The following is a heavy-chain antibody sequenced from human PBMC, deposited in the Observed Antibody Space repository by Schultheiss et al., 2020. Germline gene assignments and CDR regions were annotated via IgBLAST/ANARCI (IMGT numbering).Heavy chain of an antibody. CDR2: IYTSGST. Sequence: SATLSLACTVSGGSISSYYWSWIRQPAGKGLEWIGRIYTSGSTNYNPSLKSRVTISVDTSKNQFSLKLSSVTAADTAVYYCARRVRFLEWLFVGSWFDPWGKGTLVTGSS. V-gene: IGHV4-4*07. J-gene: IGHJ5*02. CDR3: ARRVRFLEWLFVGSWFDP. CDR1: GGSISSYY. D-gene: IGHD3-3*01.